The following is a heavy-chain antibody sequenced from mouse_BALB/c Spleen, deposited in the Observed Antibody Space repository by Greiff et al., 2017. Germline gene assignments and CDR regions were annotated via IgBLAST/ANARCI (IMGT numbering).Heavy chain of an antibody. CDR1: GFAFSSYD. D-gene: IGHD1-1*01. CDR3: ARHDYGSRYYFDY. CDR2: ISSGGGST. J-gene: IGHJ2*01. Sequence: EVKVEESGGGLVKPGGSLKLSCAASGFAFSSYDMSWVRQTPEKRLEWVAYISSGGGSTYYPDTVKGRFTISRDNAKNTLYLQMSSLKSEDTAMYYCARHDYGSRYYFDYWGQGTTLTVSS. V-gene: IGHV5-12-1*01.